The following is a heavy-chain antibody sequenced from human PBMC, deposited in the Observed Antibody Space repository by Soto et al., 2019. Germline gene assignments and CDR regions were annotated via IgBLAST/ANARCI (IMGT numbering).Heavy chain of an antibody. V-gene: IGHV3-73*02. CDR2: IRSKANSYAT. CDR3: TRHDSSGLFPFDY. CDR1: GFTFSGSA. D-gene: IGHD6-19*01. J-gene: IGHJ4*02. Sequence: EVQLVESGGGLVQPGGSLKLSCAASGFTFSGSAMHWVRQASGKGLEWVGRIRSKANSYATAYAASVKGRFTISRDDSKNTAYLQMNSLKTEVTAVYYCTRHDSSGLFPFDYWGQGTLVTVSS.